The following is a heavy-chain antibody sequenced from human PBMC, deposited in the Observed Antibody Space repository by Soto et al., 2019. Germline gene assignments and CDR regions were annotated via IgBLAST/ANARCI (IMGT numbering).Heavy chain of an antibody. CDR2: IYYSGST. Sequence: SETLSLTCTVSGGSISSGDYYWSWIRQPPGKGLEWIGYIYYSGSTYYNPSLKSRVTISVDTSKNQFSLKLSSVTAADTAVYYCARTSGTHAYYYYGMDVWGQGTTVTVSS. J-gene: IGHJ6*02. CDR3: ARTSGTHAYYYYGMDV. D-gene: IGHD1-1*01. CDR1: GGSISSGDYY. V-gene: IGHV4-30-4*01.